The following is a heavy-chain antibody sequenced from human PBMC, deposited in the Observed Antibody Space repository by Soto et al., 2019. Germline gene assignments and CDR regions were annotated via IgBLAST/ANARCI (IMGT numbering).Heavy chain of an antibody. CDR3: ARVEQEDIVATIGWFDP. D-gene: IGHD5-12*01. J-gene: IGHJ5*02. V-gene: IGHV4-59*01. CDR1: GGSISSYY. CDR2: IYYSGST. Sequence: SETLSLTCTVSGGSISSYYLSWIRQPPGKGLEWVGYIYYSGSTNYNPSLKSRVTISVDTSKNQFSLKLSSVTAADTAVYYCARVEQEDIVATIGWFDPWGQGTQVTVSS.